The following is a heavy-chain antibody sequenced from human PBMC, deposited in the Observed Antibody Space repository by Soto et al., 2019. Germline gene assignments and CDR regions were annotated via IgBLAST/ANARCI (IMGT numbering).Heavy chain of an antibody. CDR3: ATAKLLLPWLFDY. CDR2: IYSGGST. V-gene: IGHV3-66*01. D-gene: IGHD2-15*01. J-gene: IGHJ4*02. Sequence: EVQLVESGGGLVQPGGSLRLSCAASGFTVSSNYMSWVRQAPGKGLEWVSVIYSGGSTYYADSVKGRFIISRDDSKNTLFLQMNAPRAEDTAVYYWATAKLLLPWLFDYWGQGTLVTVSS. CDR1: GFTVSSNY.